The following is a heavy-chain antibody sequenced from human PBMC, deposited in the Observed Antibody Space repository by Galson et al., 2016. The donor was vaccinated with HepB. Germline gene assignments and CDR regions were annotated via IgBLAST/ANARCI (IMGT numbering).Heavy chain of an antibody. J-gene: IGHJ3*01. CDR3: AKGDTVFSPSYRKSLDAFDV. Sequence: SLRLSCAASGFTFNNYAMNWVRQAPDKGLEWVSFIGYSDGGAFYADSVQGRFTISRDNSKNTLFLQMNSLRADDTAVYYCAKGDTVFSPSYRKSLDAFDVWGRGTMVTVSS. CDR1: GFTFNNYA. D-gene: IGHD4-17*01. V-gene: IGHV3-23*01. CDR2: IGYSDGGA.